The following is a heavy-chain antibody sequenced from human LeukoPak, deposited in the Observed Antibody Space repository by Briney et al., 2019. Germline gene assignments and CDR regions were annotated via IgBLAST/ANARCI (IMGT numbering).Heavy chain of an antibody. CDR1: GYTFTSYA. CDR2: IIPIFGTA. CDR3: AGGHYYDSSGYYNFDY. D-gene: IGHD3-22*01. V-gene: IGHV1-69*13. J-gene: IGHJ4*02. Sequence: WASVKVSCKASGYTFTSYAMNWVRQAPGQGLEWMGGIIPIFGTANYAQKFQGRVTITADESTSTAYMELSSLRSEDTAVYYCAGGHYYDSSGYYNFDYWGQGTLVTVSS.